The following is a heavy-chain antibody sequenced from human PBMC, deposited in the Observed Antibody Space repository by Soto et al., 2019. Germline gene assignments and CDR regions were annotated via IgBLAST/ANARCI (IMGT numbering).Heavy chain of an antibody. Sequence: GGSLRLSCAASGFTFSSYGMHWVRQAPGKGLEWVAVISYDGSNKYYADSVKGRFTISRDNSKNTLYLQMNSLRAEDTAVYYCAKFRETYCGGDCPSPIDYWGQGTLVTVSS. V-gene: IGHV3-30*18. D-gene: IGHD2-21*02. CDR1: GFTFSSYG. J-gene: IGHJ4*02. CDR2: ISYDGSNK. CDR3: AKFRETYCGGDCPSPIDY.